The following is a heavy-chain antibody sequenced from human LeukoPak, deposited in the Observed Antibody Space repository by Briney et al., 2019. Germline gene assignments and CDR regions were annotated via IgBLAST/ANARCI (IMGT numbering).Heavy chain of an antibody. J-gene: IGHJ6*03. V-gene: IGHV3-30*18. CDR1: GFTFSSYG. Sequence: PGRSLRLSCAASGFTFSSYGMHWVRQAPGKGLEWVAVIWYGGSNKYYADSVKGRFTISRDNSKNTLYLQMNSLRAEDTAVYYCAKDGSLVVPAAHYYYYYMDVWGKGTTVTVSS. D-gene: IGHD2-2*01. CDR3: AKDGSLVVPAAHYYYYYMDV. CDR2: IWYGGSNK.